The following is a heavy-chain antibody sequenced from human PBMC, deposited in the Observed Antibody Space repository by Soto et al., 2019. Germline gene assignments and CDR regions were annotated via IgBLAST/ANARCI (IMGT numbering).Heavy chain of an antibody. CDR1: GGSISSGGYY. CDR3: TSDRTRRFDS. D-gene: IGHD3-3*01. CDR2: IDYSGST. J-gene: IGHJ4*02. V-gene: IGHV4-31*03. Sequence: QVQLQESGPGLVKPSQTLSLTCTVSGGSISSGGYYWSWIRQHPGKGLEWIGYIDYSGSTYYNPSLKSRVSISVDTSKNQSSLKMRSVPAADTYVYYCTSDRTRRFDSWGEGPLVTLSA.